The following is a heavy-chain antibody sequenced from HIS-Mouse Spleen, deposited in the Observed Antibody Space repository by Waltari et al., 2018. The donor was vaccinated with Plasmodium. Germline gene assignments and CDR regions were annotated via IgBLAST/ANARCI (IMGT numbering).Heavy chain of an antibody. J-gene: IGHJ4*02. CDR2: INHSGST. V-gene: IGHV4-34*01. D-gene: IGHD2-15*01. Sequence: QVQLQQWGAGLLKPSETLSLTCAVYGGSFSGYYWSWIRQPPGKGLEWIGEINHSGSTNYNPSLKSRVTISVDTSKNQFSLKLSSGTAADTAVYYCARGVGYCSGGSCDHYFDYWGQGTLVTVSS. CDR3: ARGVGYCSGGSCDHYFDY. CDR1: GGSFSGYY.